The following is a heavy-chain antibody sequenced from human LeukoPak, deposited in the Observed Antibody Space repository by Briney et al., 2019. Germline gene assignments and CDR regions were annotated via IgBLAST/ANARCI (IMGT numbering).Heavy chain of an antibody. Sequence: PSQTPSLTCTVSGGSISSGSYYWSWIRQPAGKGLEWIGRIYTSGSTYYKPSLKSRVTISVDTSKNQFSLKLRSVTAADTAVYYCARQDSSGYYYEGYFQHWGQGTLVTVSS. J-gene: IGHJ1*01. CDR3: ARQDSSGYYYEGYFQH. D-gene: IGHD3-22*01. V-gene: IGHV4-61*02. CDR1: GGSISSGSYY. CDR2: IYTSGST.